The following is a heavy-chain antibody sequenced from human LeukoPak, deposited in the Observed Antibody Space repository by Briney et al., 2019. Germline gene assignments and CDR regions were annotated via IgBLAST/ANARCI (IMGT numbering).Heavy chain of an antibody. CDR2: INHSGST. V-gene: IGHV4-34*01. J-gene: IGHJ4*02. D-gene: IGHD3-22*01. CDR3: AREACGSGYCTNFDY. Sequence: SETLSLTCAVYGGSFSGYYWSWIRQPPGKGLEWIGEINHSGSTNYNPSLKSRATMSVDTSKNQFSLKLSSVTAADTALYYCAREACGSGYCTNFDYLGQGTLVTVSS. CDR1: GGSFSGYY.